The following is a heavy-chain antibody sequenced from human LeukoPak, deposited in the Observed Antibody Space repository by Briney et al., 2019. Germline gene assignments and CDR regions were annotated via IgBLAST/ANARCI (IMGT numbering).Heavy chain of an antibody. V-gene: IGHV3-23*01. CDR3: AKDGVRGVIIAGDY. CDR1: GFTFSSYA. J-gene: IGHJ4*02. D-gene: IGHD3-10*01. Sequence: GSLRLSCAASGFTFSSYAMSWVRQAPGKGLEWVSAISGSGGSTYYADSVKGRFTISRDNSKNTLYLQMNSLRAEDTAVYYCAKDGVRGVIIAGDYWGQGTLVTVSS. CDR2: ISGSGGST.